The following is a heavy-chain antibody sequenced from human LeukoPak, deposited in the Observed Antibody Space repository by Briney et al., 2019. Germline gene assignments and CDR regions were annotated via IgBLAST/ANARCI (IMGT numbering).Heavy chain of an antibody. J-gene: IGHJ4*02. CDR3: ARSRSIGSGSYYANFDY. Sequence: PSETLSLTCTVSGVSISSTSYYWGWIRQPPGKGLEWIGNIDYSGKTNYNPSLRSRVTISVDTSKNQFSLKLSSVTGADTAVYYCARSRSIGSGSYYANFDYWGQGTLVTVSS. V-gene: IGHV4-61*05. CDR2: IDYSGKT. CDR1: GVSISSTSYY. D-gene: IGHD3-10*01.